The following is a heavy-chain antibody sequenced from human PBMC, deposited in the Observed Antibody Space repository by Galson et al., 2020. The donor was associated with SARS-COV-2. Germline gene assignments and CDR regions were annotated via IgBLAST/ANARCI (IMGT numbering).Heavy chain of an antibody. CDR1: GFTLSSYS. Sequence: GGSLRLSCAASGFTLSSYSMNWVRQAPGKGLEWVSSISSSSSYKYYADSVKGRVTISRDNAKNSLYLQMNSLRDEDTAVYYCARRPIAADGYDWLDPWGQGTLVTVSS. CDR3: ARRPIAADGYDWLDP. V-gene: IGHV3-21*01. D-gene: IGHD6-13*01. CDR2: ISSSSSYK. J-gene: IGHJ5*02.